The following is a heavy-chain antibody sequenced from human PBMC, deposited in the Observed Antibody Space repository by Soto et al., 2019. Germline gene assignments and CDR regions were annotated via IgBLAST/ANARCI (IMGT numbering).Heavy chain of an antibody. D-gene: IGHD3-22*01. V-gene: IGHV1-18*01. CDR1: GYTFTGYG. J-gene: IGHJ4*02. CDR2: ISAYNGNT. Sequence: ASVKVSCKASGYTFTGYGISWVRQAPGQGLEWMGWISAYNGNTNYAQKLQGRVTMTTDTSTSTAYMELRSLRSDDTAVYYCARDPTYYDSSGYYFLGCDYWGQGTLVTVS. CDR3: ARDPTYYDSSGYYFLGCDY.